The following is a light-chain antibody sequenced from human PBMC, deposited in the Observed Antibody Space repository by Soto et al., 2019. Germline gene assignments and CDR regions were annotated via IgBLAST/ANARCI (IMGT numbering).Light chain of an antibody. CDR2: GAS. CDR1: QSVSSSY. Sequence: IVLTQSPGTLSLSPGERATLSCRASQSVSSSYLAWYQQKPGQAPRLLIYGASSRATGIPDRCSGSESGTDFTLTISRLEPEDFAVYYCQQYVSSPRTFGQGTKVDIK. CDR3: QQYVSSPRT. J-gene: IGKJ1*01. V-gene: IGKV3-20*01.